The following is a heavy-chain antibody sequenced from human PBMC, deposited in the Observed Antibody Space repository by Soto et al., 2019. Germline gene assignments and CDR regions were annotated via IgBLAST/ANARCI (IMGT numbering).Heavy chain of an antibody. CDR2: INPNSGGT. D-gene: IGHD3-22*01. CDR3: VRAYDSDAFDI. CDR1: GYTFTGYY. J-gene: IGHJ3*02. Sequence: ASVKVSCKASGYTFTGYYMHWVRQAPGQGLEWMGWINPNSGGTNYAQKFQGWVTMTRDTSISTAYMELSRLRSDDTAVYFFVRAYDSDAFDIWGQGTIVTVSS. V-gene: IGHV1-2*04.